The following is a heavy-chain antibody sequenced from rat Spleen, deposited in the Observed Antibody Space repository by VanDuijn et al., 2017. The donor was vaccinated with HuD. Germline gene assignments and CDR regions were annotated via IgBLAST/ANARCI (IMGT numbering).Heavy chain of an antibody. V-gene: IGHV4-2*01. D-gene: IGHD1-2*01. CDR2: INKDSSTI. J-gene: IGHJ2*01. CDR3: ARARYYSSHGDFFDY. Sequence: EVKLVESGGGLVQPGRSLKLSCAASGFNFNDYWMGWVRQAPGKGLEWIGEINKDSSTIKYNPSLKDKLTISRDNAQNTLYLQMSKLGSEDTAIYYCARARYYSSHGDFFDYWGQGVMVTVSS. CDR1: GFNFNDYW.